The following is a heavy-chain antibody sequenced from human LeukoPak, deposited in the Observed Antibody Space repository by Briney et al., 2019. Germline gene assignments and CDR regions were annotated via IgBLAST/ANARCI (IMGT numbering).Heavy chain of an antibody. CDR3: ARVAYHERLFDY. Sequence: ASVRVSCKASGYTFTGYYMHWVRQAPGQGLEWMGWINPNSGGTNYAQKFQGRVTMTRDTSISTAYMELSRLRSDDTAVYYCARVAYHERLFDYWGQGTLVTVSS. J-gene: IGHJ4*02. CDR2: INPNSGGT. CDR1: GYTFTGYY. V-gene: IGHV1-2*02. D-gene: IGHD3-3*01.